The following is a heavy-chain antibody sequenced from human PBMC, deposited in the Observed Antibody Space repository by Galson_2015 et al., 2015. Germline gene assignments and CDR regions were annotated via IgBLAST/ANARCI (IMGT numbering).Heavy chain of an antibody. CDR1: AFTFSNYA. V-gene: IGHV3-23*01. CDR3: AKGFYGSGSYYPFDF. Sequence: PLRLSCAASAFTFSNYAMSWVRQAPGKGLEWVSAISGSGVSTYYVDSVKGRFTISRDNSKNTLDLQLNSRRAEDTAVYYCAKGFYGSGSYYPFDFWGQGTLVSVSP. J-gene: IGHJ4*02. CDR2: ISGSGVST. D-gene: IGHD3-10*01.